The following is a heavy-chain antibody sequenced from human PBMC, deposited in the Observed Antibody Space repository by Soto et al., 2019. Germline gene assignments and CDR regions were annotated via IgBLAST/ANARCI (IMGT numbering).Heavy chain of an antibody. CDR1: GFTFSSYA. CDR3: AKDGNPIRYLTGYYRLGWFDP. CDR2: ISGSGGST. Sequence: EVQLLESGGGLVQPGGSLRLSCAASGFTFSSYAMSWVRQAPGKGLEWVSAISGSGGSTNYEDSVKGRFTISRDNSKNSLYLQMNSLRAEDTAVYYCAKDGNPIRYLTGYYRLGWFDPWGQGTLATVSS. V-gene: IGHV3-23*01. J-gene: IGHJ5*02. D-gene: IGHD3-9*01.